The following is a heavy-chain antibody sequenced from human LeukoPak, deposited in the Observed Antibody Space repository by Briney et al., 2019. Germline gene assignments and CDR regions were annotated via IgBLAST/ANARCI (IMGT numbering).Heavy chain of an antibody. CDR3: ARAGMGCYFDY. CDR1: GGSISSYY. V-gene: IGHV4-59*01. J-gene: IGHJ4*02. CDR2: IYYSGST. Sequence: SETLSLTCTVSGGSISSYYWSWIRQPPGKGLEWIGYIYYSGSTNYNPSLKSRVTISVDTSKNQFSLKLSSVTAADTAVYYCARAGMGCYFDYWGQGTLVTVSS. D-gene: IGHD6-13*01.